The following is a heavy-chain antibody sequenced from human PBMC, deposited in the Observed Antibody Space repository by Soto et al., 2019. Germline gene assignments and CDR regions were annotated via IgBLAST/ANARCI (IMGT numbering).Heavy chain of an antibody. CDR1: GYTFTGTA. V-gene: IGHV1-3*01. Sequence: GYSLQVSCKTSGYTFTGTAIHWVRQAPGQSHEWMGWINGGNGDTKYSQKFQGRVTITRDPPASTAYMELTRLGSEDTALYHCARGEGSSTSCQYYFDDWGQG. D-gene: IGHD2-2*01. J-gene: IGHJ4*02. CDR3: ARGEGSSTSCQYYFDD. CDR2: INGGNGDT.